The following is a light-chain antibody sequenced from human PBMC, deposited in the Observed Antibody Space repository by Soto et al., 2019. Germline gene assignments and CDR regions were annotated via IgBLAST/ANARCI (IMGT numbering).Light chain of an antibody. Sequence: ETVMTQSPATLSVSPGERVTLSCRASESVSTYLAWYQQKPGQAPRLLIYGASARATGIPDRFSGSGSGTEFTLVISNLQPEDFALCHCHQYLSWPQVFGPGIKVEIK. CDR2: GAS. CDR1: ESVSTY. CDR3: HQYLSWPQV. V-gene: IGKV3-15*01. J-gene: IGKJ1*01.